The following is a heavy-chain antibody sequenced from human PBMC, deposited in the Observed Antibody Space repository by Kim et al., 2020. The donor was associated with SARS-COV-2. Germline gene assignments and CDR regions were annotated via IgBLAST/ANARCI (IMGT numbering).Heavy chain of an antibody. CDR3: AKDGDH. D-gene: IGHD7-27*01. J-gene: IGHJ4*02. Sequence: YDGSNKYYADSVKGRFTISRDNSKNTLYLQMNSLRAEDTAVYYCAKDGDHWGQGTLVTVSS. V-gene: IGHV3-30*18. CDR2: YDGSNK.